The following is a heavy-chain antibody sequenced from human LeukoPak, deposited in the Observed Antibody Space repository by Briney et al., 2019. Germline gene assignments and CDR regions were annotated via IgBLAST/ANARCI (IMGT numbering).Heavy chain of an antibody. J-gene: IGHJ5*02. CDR1: GFTFSSYG. D-gene: IGHD2-21*02. V-gene: IGHV3-30*02. CDR3: ARGECGIDCPKYNWFDP. CDR2: IRYDGSNK. Sequence: GGSLRLSCAASGFTFSSYGMHWVRQAPGKGLEWVAFIRYDGSNKYYADSVKGRFTISRDNSKNTLYLQMNSLRAEDTAVYYCARGECGIDCPKYNWFDPWGQGTLVTVSS.